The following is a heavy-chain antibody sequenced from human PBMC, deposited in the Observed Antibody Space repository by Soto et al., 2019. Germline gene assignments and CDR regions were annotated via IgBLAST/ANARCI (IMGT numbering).Heavy chain of an antibody. Sequence: ASVKVSCKASGYTLTSYYMHWVRQAPGQGLEWMGIINPSGGSTSYAQKFQGRVTMTRDTSTSTVYMELSSLRSEDTAVYYCARATFYYDSSGPGPFDYWGQGTLVTVS. CDR3: ARATFYYDSSGPGPFDY. V-gene: IGHV1-46*01. J-gene: IGHJ4*02. CDR1: GYTLTSYY. D-gene: IGHD3-22*01. CDR2: INPSGGST.